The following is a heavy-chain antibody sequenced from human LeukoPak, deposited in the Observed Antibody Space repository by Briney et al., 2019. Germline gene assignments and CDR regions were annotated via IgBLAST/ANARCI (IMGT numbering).Heavy chain of an antibody. V-gene: IGHV3-30*04. J-gene: IGHJ4*02. CDR2: ISYDGITE. D-gene: IGHD6-13*01. CDR1: GFAFSSYA. CDR3: ARQAGITSHYYFDY. Sequence: PGGSLRLSCAASGFAFSSYAMHWVRQAPGKGLEWVAIISYDGITEDYSDSVKGRFTISRDNFKNTLFLQMNSLRDEDTGVYYCARQAGITSHYYFDYWGQGTLVTVSS.